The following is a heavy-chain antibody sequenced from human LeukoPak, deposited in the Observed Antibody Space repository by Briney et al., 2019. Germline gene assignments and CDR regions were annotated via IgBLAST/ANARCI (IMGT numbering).Heavy chain of an antibody. CDR3: ATLPFRGASPLPHFDY. V-gene: IGHV1-2*02. CDR2: TKHTSGCT. D-gene: IGHD3-10*01. CDR1: GYTLTAYY. Sequence: ASVKVSCKASGYTLTAYYMHWVRQAPGQGLGWMGCTKHTSGCTNYVQNFQGRVTMPRDTSISTAYLELSRLRSDDTAVYYCATLPFRGASPLPHFDYWGQGTLVTVSS. J-gene: IGHJ4*02.